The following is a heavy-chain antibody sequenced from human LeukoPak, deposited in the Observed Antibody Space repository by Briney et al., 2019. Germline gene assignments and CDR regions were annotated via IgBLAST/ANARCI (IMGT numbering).Heavy chain of an antibody. J-gene: IGHJ1*01. D-gene: IGHD6-19*01. CDR1: GDSVSSNSAA. CDR2: TYYRSKWYN. Sequence: SQTLSLACVISGDSVSSNSAAWNWIRQSPSRGLEWLGRTYYRSKWYNDYAVSVKSRITINPDTSKNQFSLQLNSVTPEDTAVYYCARGIAVAGKSGYFQHWGQGTLVTVSS. V-gene: IGHV6-1*01. CDR3: ARGIAVAGKSGYFQH.